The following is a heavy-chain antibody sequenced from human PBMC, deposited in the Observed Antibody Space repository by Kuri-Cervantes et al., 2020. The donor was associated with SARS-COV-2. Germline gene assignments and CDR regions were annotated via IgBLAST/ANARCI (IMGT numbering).Heavy chain of an antibody. V-gene: IGHV3-23*01. J-gene: IGHJ4*02. CDR2: ISGSGGST. Sequence: GESLKISCTASGFTFGDYAMSWVRQAPGKGLEWVSAISGSGGSTYYADSVKGRFTISRDNSKNTLYLQMNSLRAEDTAVYYCAKDEGDIVVVPAATGYWGQGTLVTVSS. CDR1: GFTFGDYA. D-gene: IGHD2-2*01. CDR3: AKDEGDIVVVPAATGY.